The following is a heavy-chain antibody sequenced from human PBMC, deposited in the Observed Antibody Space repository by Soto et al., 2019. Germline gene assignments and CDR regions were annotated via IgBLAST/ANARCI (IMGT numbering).Heavy chain of an antibody. CDR2: MNPNSGNT. V-gene: IGHV1-8*01. J-gene: IGHJ6*02. CDR1: GYTFTSYD. D-gene: IGHD1-26*01. Sequence: QVQLVQSGAEVKKPGASVKVSCKASGYTFTSYDINWVRQATGQGLEWMGWMNPNSGNTGYAQKFQGRVTMTRNTSISTAYMELSSLSSEDTDVYYCARERPSQGGVYGMDVWGQGTTVTVSS. CDR3: ARERPSQGGVYGMDV.